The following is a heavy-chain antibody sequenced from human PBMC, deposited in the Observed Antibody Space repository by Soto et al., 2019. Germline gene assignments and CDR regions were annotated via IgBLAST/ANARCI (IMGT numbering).Heavy chain of an antibody. V-gene: IGHV3-23*01. CDR2: ISGSSEST. CDR3: AKDLYDFWSASSDYYYFGMDV. D-gene: IGHD3-3*01. J-gene: IGHJ6*02. CDR1: GFTFSDYA. Sequence: PGGSLRLSCAASGFTFSDYALSWVRQAPGKGLEWVSSISGSSESTYYADSVKGRFTISRDNSKNTLHLQMNSLRAEDTAVYYCAKDLYDFWSASSDYYYFGMDVWGQGTTVTVSS.